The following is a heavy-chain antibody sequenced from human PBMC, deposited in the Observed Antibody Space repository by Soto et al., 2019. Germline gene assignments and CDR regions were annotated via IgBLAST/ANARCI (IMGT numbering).Heavy chain of an antibody. CDR3: ARVVYDAFDM. J-gene: IGHJ3*02. CDR1: GVSVSSGSYY. Sequence: QVQLQESGPGLVKPSETLSLTCTVSGVSVSSGSYYWRWIRQPPGKGLEWIGYLYYSVNTNYNPSRKSRVTISGDMSNNQFSLKLSSVTAADAAVYYCARVVYDAFDMWGQGTMVTVSS. V-gene: IGHV4-61*01. CDR2: LYYSVNT. D-gene: IGHD6-6*01.